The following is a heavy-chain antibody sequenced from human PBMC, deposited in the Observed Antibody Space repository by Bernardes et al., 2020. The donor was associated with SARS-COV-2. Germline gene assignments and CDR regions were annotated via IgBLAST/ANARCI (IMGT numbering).Heavy chain of an antibody. CDR3: AKAQDIVVVVAATGY. Sequence: GSLRLSCAASGFTFSSYAMSWVRQAPGKGLEWVSTISDYGGTTYYADSVKGRFTISRDNSKNTLYLQMNSLRAEDTAVYYCAKAQDIVVVVAATGYWGQGTLV. V-gene: IGHV3-23*01. D-gene: IGHD2-15*01. CDR1: GFTFSSYA. CDR2: ISDYGGTT. J-gene: IGHJ4*02.